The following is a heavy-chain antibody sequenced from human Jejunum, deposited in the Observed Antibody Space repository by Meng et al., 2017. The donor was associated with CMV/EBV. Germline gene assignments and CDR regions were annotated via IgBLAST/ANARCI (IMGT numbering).Heavy chain of an antibody. CDR3: ARAGGYYDTSGLDY. CDR2: INGDGSTT. J-gene: IGHJ4*02. CDR1: GFTFSSNW. V-gene: IGHV3-74*01. Sequence: EVQLGGAGGNLVQPGGALRLSCAASGFTFSSNWMHWVRQAPGKGLVWVSRINGDGSTTNYADSVKGRFTISRDIAKNILYLQMNSLRADDTALYYCARAGGYYDTSGLDYWGQGTLVTVSS. D-gene: IGHD3-22*01.